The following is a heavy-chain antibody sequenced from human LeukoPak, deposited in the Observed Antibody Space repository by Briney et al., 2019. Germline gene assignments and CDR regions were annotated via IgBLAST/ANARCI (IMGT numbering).Heavy chain of an antibody. CDR3: ARDMGVGDPFDY. V-gene: IGHV4-59*01. D-gene: IGHD4-17*01. Sequence: SETLSLTCTVSGGSISSYYWSWIRQPPGKGLEFIGFIYYTGSTNYNPSLKSRVTISVDTSKNQFSLKLSSVTAADTAVYYCARDMGVGDPFDYWGQGTLVTVSS. CDR1: GGSISSYY. CDR2: IYYTGST. J-gene: IGHJ4*02.